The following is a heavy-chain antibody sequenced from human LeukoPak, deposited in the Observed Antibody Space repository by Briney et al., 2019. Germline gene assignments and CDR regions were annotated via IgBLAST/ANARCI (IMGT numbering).Heavy chain of an antibody. CDR1: VYTFTIYG. CDR2: ISVYNGNT. Sequence: ASVTVSFTSSVYTFTIYGISWVRQAPGQGQEWMGWISVYNGNTSFAQNLQGRVTMTTDTSTSTAYMDLRSLRSDDTAVYYCARDQAATNTQVRFCLDWGQGTLVTVSS. D-gene: IGHD3-9*01. CDR3: ARDQAATNTQVRFCLD. J-gene: IGHJ4*02. V-gene: IGHV1-18*01.